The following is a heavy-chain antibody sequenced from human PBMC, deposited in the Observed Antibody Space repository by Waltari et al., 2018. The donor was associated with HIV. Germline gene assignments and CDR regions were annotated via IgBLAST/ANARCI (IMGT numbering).Heavy chain of an antibody. J-gene: IGHJ5*02. D-gene: IGHD3-22*01. CDR2: IYYSGST. CDR1: GGSISSGGYY. V-gene: IGHV4-31*03. CDR3: ARDGKSSYYYDSSPNWFDP. Sequence: QVQLQESGPGLVKPSQTLSLTCTVSGGSISSGGYYWSWIRPHPGKGLEWIGFIYYSGSTYYNPSLKSRVTISVDTSKNQFSLKLSSVTAADTAVYYCARDGKSSYYYDSSPNWFDPWGQGTLVAVSS.